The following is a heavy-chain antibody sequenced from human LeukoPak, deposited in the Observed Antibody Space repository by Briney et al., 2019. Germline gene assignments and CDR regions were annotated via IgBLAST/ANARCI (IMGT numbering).Heavy chain of an antibody. V-gene: IGHV1-69*13. J-gene: IGHJ4*02. CDR3: ARGIFMSGCVDY. CDR2: IIPIFGTT. D-gene: IGHD3-3*02. CDR1: GGTFSNYA. Sequence: SVKVSCKASGGTFSNYAISWVRQAPGQGLEWMGRIIPIFGTTNYAQKFQGRVTITADESTSTAYMELSSLRSEDTAVYYCARGIFMSGCVDYWGQGTPVTVSS.